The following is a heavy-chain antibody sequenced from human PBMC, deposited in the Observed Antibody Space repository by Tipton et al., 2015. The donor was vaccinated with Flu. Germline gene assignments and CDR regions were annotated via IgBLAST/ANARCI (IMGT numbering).Heavy chain of an antibody. CDR2: IIPIFATT. D-gene: IGHD1-26*01. CDR1: GGTFSYYV. CDR3: ARPGLGYTGSDAFDI. Sequence: QSGAEVKKPGSSVKVSCKASGGTFSYYVISWVRQAPGQGLEWMGGIIPIFATTDYAQRFQGRVTITADEFPRTAYMELSSLRFDDTAVYYCARPGLGYTGSDAFDIWGQGTIVTVSS. V-gene: IGHV1-69*01. J-gene: IGHJ3*02.